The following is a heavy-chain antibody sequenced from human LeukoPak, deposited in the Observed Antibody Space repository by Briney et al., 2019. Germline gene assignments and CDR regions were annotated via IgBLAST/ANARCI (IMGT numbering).Heavy chain of an antibody. CDR2: ISSSSNYI. D-gene: IGHD2-8*01. CDR3: ARDLYDGAAGYFDS. V-gene: IGHV3-21*01. CDR1: GFTFNIYT. Sequence: GESLRLSCAASGFTFNIYTMNWVRQAPGKGLEWVSSISSSSNYIYYADSLKGRFTISRDNAKNSLYLQMNSLRAEDTAVYYCARDLYDGAAGYFDSWGQGTLVTVSS. J-gene: IGHJ4*02.